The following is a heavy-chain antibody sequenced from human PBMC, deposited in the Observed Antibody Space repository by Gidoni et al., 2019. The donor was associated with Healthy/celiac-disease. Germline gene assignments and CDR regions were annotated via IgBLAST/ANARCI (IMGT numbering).Heavy chain of an antibody. CDR1: GGSISSGDYY. Sequence: QVQLQESGPGLVKPSQTLSLTCTVSGGSISSGDYYGSWIRQPPGKGLEWIGYISYSGSPYYNPPPKSRFTISVDTSKNQFSLKLSSVSAADTAVYYCARVLRWINYFDYWGQGPLVTVSS. CDR2: ISYSGSP. CDR3: ARVLRWINYFDY. D-gene: IGHD4-17*01. J-gene: IGHJ4*02. V-gene: IGHV4-30-4*01.